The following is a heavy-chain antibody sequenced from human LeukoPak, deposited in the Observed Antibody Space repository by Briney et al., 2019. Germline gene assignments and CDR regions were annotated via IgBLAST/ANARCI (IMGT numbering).Heavy chain of an antibody. CDR3: ARDWRDAFDI. Sequence: ASVKVSCKASVYTFTGYYMHWVRQAPGQGREWMGWINPSSGDTNYAQKFQGRVTMTRDTSISTAYMELSRLKSDDTAVYYCARDWRDAFDIWGQGTMVTVSS. V-gene: IGHV1-2*02. J-gene: IGHJ3*02. D-gene: IGHD1-1*01. CDR1: VYTFTGYY. CDR2: INPSSGDT.